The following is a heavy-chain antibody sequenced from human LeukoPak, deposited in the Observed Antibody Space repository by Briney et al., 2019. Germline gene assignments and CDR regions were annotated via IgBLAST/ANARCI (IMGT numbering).Heavy chain of an antibody. V-gene: IGHV3-33*08. CDR3: ARELPPVVNFYFDS. D-gene: IGHD3-22*01. J-gene: IGHJ4*02. Sequence: GRSLRLSCAASGFTFSSYGMHWVRQAPGKGLEWVAVIWYDGSDKYYADSVKGRFSISRDNSKNTLYLQMNSLRAEDTAVYYCARELPPVVNFYFDSWGQGTLVTVSS. CDR1: GFTFSSYG. CDR2: IWYDGSDK.